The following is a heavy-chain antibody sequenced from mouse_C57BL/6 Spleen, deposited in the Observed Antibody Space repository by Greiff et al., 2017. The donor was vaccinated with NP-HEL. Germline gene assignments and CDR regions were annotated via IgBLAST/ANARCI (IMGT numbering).Heavy chain of an antibody. CDR1: GFTFSSYA. CDR2: ISDGGSYT. Sequence: EVKLMESGGGLVKPGGSLKLSCAASGFTFSSYAMSWVRQTPEKRLEWVATISDGGSYTYYPDNVKGRFTISRDNAKNNLYLQMSHLKSEDTAMYYCARGDYDDYLDYWGQGTTLTVSS. V-gene: IGHV5-4*03. CDR3: ARGDYDDYLDY. J-gene: IGHJ2*01. D-gene: IGHD2-4*01.